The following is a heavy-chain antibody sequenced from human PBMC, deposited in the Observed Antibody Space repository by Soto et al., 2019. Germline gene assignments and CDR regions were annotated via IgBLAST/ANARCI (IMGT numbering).Heavy chain of an antibody. V-gene: IGHV3-23*01. CDR3: AKGRAITVFGVITPFDS. D-gene: IGHD3-3*01. CDR2: ISGNSGTT. Sequence: EVQLLESGGAFKHRGGPLRLPCEGPGFNFSTYPLNWAGQAPGRRLEWVSVISGNSGTTYYAASVKGRFTISRDNSKKTLYLQMNSLRADDTAVYYCAKGRAITVFGVITPFDSWGQGTLVTVSS. CDR1: GFNFSTYP. J-gene: IGHJ4*02.